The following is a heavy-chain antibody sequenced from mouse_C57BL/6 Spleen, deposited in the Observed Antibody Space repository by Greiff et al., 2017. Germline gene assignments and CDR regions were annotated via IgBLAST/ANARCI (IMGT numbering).Heavy chain of an antibody. CDR2: IYPGDGDT. Sequence: VQVVESGPELVKPGASVKISCKASGYAFSSSWMNWVKQRPGKGLEWIGRIYPGDGDTNYNGKFKGKATLTADKSSSTAYMQLSSLTSEDSAVYFCARWGYDYDVGFAYWGQGTLVTVSA. D-gene: IGHD2-4*01. CDR1: GYAFSSSW. J-gene: IGHJ3*01. CDR3: ARWGYDYDVGFAY. V-gene: IGHV1-82*01.